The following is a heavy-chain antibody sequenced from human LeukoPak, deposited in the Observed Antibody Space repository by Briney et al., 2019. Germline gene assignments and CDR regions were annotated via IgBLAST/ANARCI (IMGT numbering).Heavy chain of an antibody. Sequence: PGGSLRLSCAASGFTVSSDYMSWVRQAPGKGLEWVSVIYISGSTYYADSVKGRFTISRDTSKNTVYLQMNSLRAEDTAVYYCARGGAARPDYWGQGTLVTVSS. CDR1: GFTVSSDY. CDR3: ARGGAARPDY. V-gene: IGHV3-53*01. D-gene: IGHD6-6*01. J-gene: IGHJ4*02. CDR2: IYISGST.